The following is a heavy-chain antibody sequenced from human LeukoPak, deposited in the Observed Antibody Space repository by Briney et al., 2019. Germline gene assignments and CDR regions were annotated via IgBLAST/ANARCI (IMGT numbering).Heavy chain of an antibody. V-gene: IGHV3-49*03. J-gene: IGHJ4*02. Sequence: HSGGSLRLSCTASGFTFNEYAMSWFRQAPGKGLEWVGFIRSKGSGGTIEYAASVKGRFTLSRDDSKSIVSLQMNSLQSEDTAVYYCVKGRTRADSWGQGTLVTVSS. D-gene: IGHD3-3*01. CDR1: GFTFNEYA. CDR2: IRSKGSGGTI. CDR3: VKGRTRADS.